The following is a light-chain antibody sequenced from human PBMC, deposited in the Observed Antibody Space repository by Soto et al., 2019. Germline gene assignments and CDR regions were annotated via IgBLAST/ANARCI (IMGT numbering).Light chain of an antibody. Sequence: QSALAQPASVSGSPGQSISISCTGTSSDIGPYNYVSWYQQHPGKAPKLMIYDVGNRPAGVSTRFSGSKSGNTASLTISGLQAEDEAKYYCASYTTSNTLEFGGGTSSPS. V-gene: IGLV2-14*03. J-gene: IGLJ3*02. CDR3: ASYTTSNTLE. CDR1: SSDIGPYNY. CDR2: DVG.